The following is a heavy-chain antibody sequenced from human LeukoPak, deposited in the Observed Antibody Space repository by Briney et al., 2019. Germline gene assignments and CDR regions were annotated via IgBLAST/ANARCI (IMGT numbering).Heavy chain of an antibody. CDR1: GYRFTSYW. CDR3: ARYGGWIGESYGGFDY. V-gene: IGHV5-51*01. J-gene: IGHJ4*02. CDR2: IYPGDSDT. Sequence: GESLQISCKGSGYRFTSYWIGWVRQMPGKGLEWMGIIYPGDSDTRYSPSFQGQVTISADKSISTAYLQWSSLKASDTAMYYCARYGGWIGESYGGFDYWGQGTLVTVSS. D-gene: IGHD3-10*01.